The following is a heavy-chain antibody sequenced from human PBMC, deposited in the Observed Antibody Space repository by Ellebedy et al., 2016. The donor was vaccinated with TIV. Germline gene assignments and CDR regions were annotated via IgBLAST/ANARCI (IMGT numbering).Heavy chain of an antibody. V-gene: IGHV3-9*01. Sequence: SLKISXAASGFTFDDYAMHWVRQAPGKGLEWVSGISWNSGSIGYADSVKGQFTISRDNSKNTLYLQMNSLRAEDTAVYYCAKDALGLRWYFDYWGQGTLVTVSS. J-gene: IGHJ4*02. CDR1: GFTFDDYA. CDR2: ISWNSGSI. D-gene: IGHD4-23*01. CDR3: AKDALGLRWYFDY.